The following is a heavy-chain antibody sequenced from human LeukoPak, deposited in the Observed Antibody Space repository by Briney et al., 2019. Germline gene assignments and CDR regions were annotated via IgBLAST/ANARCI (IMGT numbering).Heavy chain of an antibody. CDR1: GFSFSVYW. D-gene: IGHD1-26*01. J-gene: IGHJ4*02. V-gene: IGHV3-30*03. CDR3: ARDPKPKPISGSGVFDY. CDR2: ISYDGSNK. Sequence: GSLRLSCAASGFSFSVYWMHWVRQAPGKGLEWVAVISYDGSNKYYADSVKGRFTISRDNSKNTLYLQMNSLRAEDTAVYYCARDPKPKPISGSGVFDYWGQGTLVTVSS.